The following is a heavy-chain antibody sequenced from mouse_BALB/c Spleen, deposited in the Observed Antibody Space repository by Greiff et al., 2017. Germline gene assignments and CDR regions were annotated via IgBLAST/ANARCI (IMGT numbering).Heavy chain of an antibody. J-gene: IGHJ4*01. CDR1: GFTFSDYY. V-gene: IGHV5-4*02. Sequence: EVKLVESGGGLVKPGGSLRLSCAASGFTFSDYYMYWVRQTPEKRLEWVATISDGGSYTYYPDSVKGRFTISRDNAKNNLYLQMSSLKSEDTAMYYCARVYGSSYGRAMDYWGQGTSVTVSS. D-gene: IGHD1-1*01. CDR3: ARVYGSSYGRAMDY. CDR2: ISDGGSYT.